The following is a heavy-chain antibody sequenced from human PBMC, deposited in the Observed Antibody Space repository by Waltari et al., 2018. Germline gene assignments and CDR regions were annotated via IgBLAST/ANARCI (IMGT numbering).Heavy chain of an antibody. D-gene: IGHD2-2*01. V-gene: IGHV3-30*18. CDR3: AKDPALPAFYYYYYGMDV. CDR1: SYG. CDR2: ISYDGSNK. J-gene: IGHJ6*02. Sequence: SYGMHWVRQAPGKGLEWVAVISYDGSNKYYADSVKGRFTISRDNSKNTLYLQMNSLRAEDTAVYYCAKDPALPAFYYYYYGMDVWGQGTTVTVSS.